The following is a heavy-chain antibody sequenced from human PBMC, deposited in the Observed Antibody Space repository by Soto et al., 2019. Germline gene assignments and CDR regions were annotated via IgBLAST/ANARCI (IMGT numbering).Heavy chain of an antibody. CDR1: GFTFSSYG. V-gene: IGHV3-30*18. D-gene: IGHD3-22*01. CDR2: ISYDGNNE. Sequence: QVQLVESGGGVVQPGRSLSLSCTASGFTFSSYGMHWVRQTPGMGLEWVAHISYDGNNEHYTDSVKGRFTISRDNSKNTVYLQMNSLRTEDTALYYCAKDTYYHDSSGYYVFDHWGQGTLVTVSP. J-gene: IGHJ4*02. CDR3: AKDTYYHDSSGYYVFDH.